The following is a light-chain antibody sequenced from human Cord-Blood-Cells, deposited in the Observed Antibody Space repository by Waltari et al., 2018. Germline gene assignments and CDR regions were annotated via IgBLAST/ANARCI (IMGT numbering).Light chain of an antibody. V-gene: IGLV2-11*01. CDR2: DVS. CDR3: CSYAGSYTWV. Sequence: QSALTQPRSVSGSPGQSVTISCTGTSSDVGGYNYVSWYQQHPGKAPKLMIYDVSKRPSGVPDRFSGSKSGNTASLPISGLQAEDEADYSCCSYAGSYTWVFGGGTKLTVL. J-gene: IGLJ3*02. CDR1: SSDVGGYNY.